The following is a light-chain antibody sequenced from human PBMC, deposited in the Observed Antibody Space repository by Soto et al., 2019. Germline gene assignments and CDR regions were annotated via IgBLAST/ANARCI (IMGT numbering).Light chain of an antibody. CDR3: QQYGGSTRT. Sequence: EIVLTQSPGTLSLSPGERATLSCRASQSVSSSYLGWYQQKPGQSPKLLIYGASSRATGIPERVSGSGSGTDFTLTISRLEPEDFAVYYCQQYGGSTRTFGQGTKVEIK. CDR1: QSVSSSY. J-gene: IGKJ1*01. CDR2: GAS. V-gene: IGKV3-20*01.